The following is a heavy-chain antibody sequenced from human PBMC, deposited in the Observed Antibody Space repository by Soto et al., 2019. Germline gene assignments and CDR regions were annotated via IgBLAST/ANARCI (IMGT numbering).Heavy chain of an antibody. CDR1: GNSFTTYY. D-gene: IGHD3-22*01. V-gene: IGHV1-46*01. J-gene: IGHJ4*02. CDR2: INPSGGRT. CDR3: AGLYHYDSSGYYDY. Sequence: GASVKVSCKASGNSFTTYYMHWVRQAPGQGLEWMGIINPSGGRTTYAQKFQGRVTMTRDTSTSTFHMELSSPTSEDTAVYYCAGLYHYDSSGYYDYWGQGTLVTVSS.